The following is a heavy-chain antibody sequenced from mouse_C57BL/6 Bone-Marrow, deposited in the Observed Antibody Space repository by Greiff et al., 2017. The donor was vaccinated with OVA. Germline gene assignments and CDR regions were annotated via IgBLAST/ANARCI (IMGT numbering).Heavy chain of an antibody. CDR3: ARLGVITTVVADY. D-gene: IGHD1-1*01. Sequence: QVQLQQSGAELARPGASVKLSCKASGYTFTSYGISWVKQRTGQGLEWIGEISPRSGNTYYNEKFKGKATLTADKASSTAYMELRSLTSEDSAVYFCARLGVITTVVADYWGQGTTLTVSS. V-gene: IGHV1-81*01. CDR1: GYTFTSYG. J-gene: IGHJ2*01. CDR2: ISPRSGNT.